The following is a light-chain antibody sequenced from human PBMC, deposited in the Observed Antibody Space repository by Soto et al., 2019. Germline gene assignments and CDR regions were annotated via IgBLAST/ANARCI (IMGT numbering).Light chain of an antibody. V-gene: IGKV3-15*01. CDR3: QQYHEWPLT. CDR1: QSVSSN. Sequence: EIVMTQSRATLSVSPGPRATLSCRASQSVSSNLAWYRQKHGQAPRLLIYGASTRATGIPARFSGSGYGTEFDLTISSLQSEDFAVYYCQQYHEWPLTFGGGTKVDIK. CDR2: GAS. J-gene: IGKJ4*01.